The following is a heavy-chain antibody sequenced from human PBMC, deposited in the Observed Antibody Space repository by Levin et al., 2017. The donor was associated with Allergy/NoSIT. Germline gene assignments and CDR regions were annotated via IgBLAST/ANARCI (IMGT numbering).Heavy chain of an antibody. CDR3: AREGGYGGRGCMDV. CDR2: ISIYNDNT. J-gene: IGHJ6*02. Sequence: EASVKVSCKASGYTFTRFGISWVRQAPGQGLEWIGGISIYNDNTDYAQKFEGRVTMTTDTPTSTVYMELRNLRSDDTAVYYCAREGGYGGRGCMDVWGQGTSVTVSS. CDR1: GYTFTRFG. V-gene: IGHV1-18*01. D-gene: IGHD4-23*01.